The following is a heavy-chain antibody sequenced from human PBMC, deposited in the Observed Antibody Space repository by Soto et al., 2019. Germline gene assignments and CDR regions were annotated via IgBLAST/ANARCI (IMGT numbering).Heavy chain of an antibody. CDR3: ARRYCSGGSCYYFDY. J-gene: IGHJ4*02. V-gene: IGHV4-39*01. D-gene: IGHD2-15*01. CDR2: IYYSGST. CDR1: GGSISSSSYY. Sequence: ETLSLPCTVSGGSISSSSYYWGWLRQPPGKGLEWIGSIYYSGSTYYNPSLKSRVTISVDTSKNQLSLKLSSVTAADTAVDYCARRYCSGGSCYYFDYWGQGTLVTVSS.